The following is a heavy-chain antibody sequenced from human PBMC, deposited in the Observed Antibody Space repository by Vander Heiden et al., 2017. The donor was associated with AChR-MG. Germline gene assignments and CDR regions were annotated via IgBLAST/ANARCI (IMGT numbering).Heavy chain of an antibody. J-gene: IGHJ6*02. CDR3: AKTVVRGVIIPKDYYYGMDV. D-gene: IGHD3-10*01. V-gene: IGHV3-23*01. CDR2: ISGSGGST. CDR1: GSTLSSYA. Sequence: EVQLLESGGGLVQPGGSLRLSCAASGSTLSSYAMTGVRQAPGKGLEWVSAISGSGGSTYYADSVKGRFTISRDNSKNTLYLQMNSLRAEDTAVYYCAKTVVRGVIIPKDYYYGMDVWGQGTTVTVSS.